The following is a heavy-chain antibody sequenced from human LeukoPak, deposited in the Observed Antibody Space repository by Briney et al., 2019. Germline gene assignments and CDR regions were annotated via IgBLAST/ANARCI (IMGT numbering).Heavy chain of an antibody. CDR1: GGSISSGGYS. J-gene: IGHJ3*02. Sequence: SETLSLTCAVSGGSISSGGYSWSWIRQPPGKGLEWIGYIYHSGSTYYNPSLKSRVTISVDRSKNQFSLKLSSVTAADTAVYYCARDVEGFHAFDIWGQGTMVTVSS. V-gene: IGHV4-30-2*01. CDR3: ARDVEGFHAFDI. CDR2: IYHSGST.